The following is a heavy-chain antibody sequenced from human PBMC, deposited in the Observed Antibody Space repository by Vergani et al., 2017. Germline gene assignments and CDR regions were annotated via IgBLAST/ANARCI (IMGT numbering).Heavy chain of an antibody. J-gene: IGHJ6*03. CDR1: GFTFSSYA. CDR2: ISYDGSNK. D-gene: IGHD3/OR15-3a*01. CDR3: AKDPTDFYYYMDV. V-gene: IGHV3-30-3*01. Sequence: QVQLVESGGGVVQPGRSLRLSCAASGFTFSSYAMHWVRQAPGKGLEWVAVISYDGSNKYYADSVKGRFTISRDNSKNTLYLQMNSLRAEDTAVYYCAKDPTDFYYYMDVWGKGTTVTVSS.